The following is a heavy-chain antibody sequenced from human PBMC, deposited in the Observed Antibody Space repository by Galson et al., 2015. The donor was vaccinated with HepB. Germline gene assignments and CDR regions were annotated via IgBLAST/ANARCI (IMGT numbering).Heavy chain of an antibody. CDR2: ISYDGSNK. D-gene: IGHD2-15*01. J-gene: IGHJ6*02. Sequence: LRLSYAASGFTFSSYAMHWVRQAPGKGLEWVAVISYDGSNKYYADSVKGRFTISRDNSKNTLYLQMNSLRAEDTAVYYCARGFSGGTHYGMDVWGQGTTVTVSS. V-gene: IGHV3-30-3*01. CDR1: GFTFSSYA. CDR3: ARGFSGGTHYGMDV.